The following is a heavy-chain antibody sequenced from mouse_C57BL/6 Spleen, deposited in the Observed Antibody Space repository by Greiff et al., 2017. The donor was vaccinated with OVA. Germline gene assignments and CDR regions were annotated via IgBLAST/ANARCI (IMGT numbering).Heavy chain of an antibody. J-gene: IGHJ2*01. Sequence: VQLQQSGAELVKPGASVKLSCKASGYTFTSYWMQWVKQRPGQGLEWIGEIDPSDSYTNYNQKFKGKATLTVDTSSSTAYMQLSSLTSEDSAVYYCAVYYDYDFDYWGQGTTLTVSS. V-gene: IGHV1-50*01. CDR2: IDPSDSYT. CDR3: AVYYDYDFDY. D-gene: IGHD2-4*01. CDR1: GYTFTSYW.